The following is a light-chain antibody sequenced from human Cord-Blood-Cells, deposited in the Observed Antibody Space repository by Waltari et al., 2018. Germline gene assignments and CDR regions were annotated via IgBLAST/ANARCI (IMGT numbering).Light chain of an antibody. J-gene: IGKJ1*01. Sequence: DIVMTQSPDSLAVSLGERATINCKSSQSVLYSSNNTNYLAWYQQKPGQPPKLLIYWASTRESGVPDRFSCSGSGTDFTLTISSLQAEDVAVYYCQQYYSTPWTFGQGTKVEIK. CDR2: WAS. CDR1: QSVLYSSNNTNY. CDR3: QQYYSTPWT. V-gene: IGKV4-1*01.